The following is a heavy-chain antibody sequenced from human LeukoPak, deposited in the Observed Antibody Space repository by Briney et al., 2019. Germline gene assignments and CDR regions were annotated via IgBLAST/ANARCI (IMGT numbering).Heavy chain of an antibody. CDR3: AKDMIVRSTSCCGG. V-gene: IGHV3-21*04. CDR2: ITSSSSYI. D-gene: IGHD2-2*01. CDR1: GFTFSSYT. J-gene: IGHJ4*02. Sequence: AGGSLRLSCAASGFTFSSYTMNWVRQAPGKGPEWVSSITSSSSYIYYADSVKGRFTISRDNAKNSLYLQMNSLRAEDTALYYCAKDMIVRSTSCCGGWGQGTLVTVSS.